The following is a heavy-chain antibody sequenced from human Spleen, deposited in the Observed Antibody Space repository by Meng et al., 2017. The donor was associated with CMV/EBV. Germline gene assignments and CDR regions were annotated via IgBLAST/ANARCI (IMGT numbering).Heavy chain of an antibody. Sequence: PQRHEAGQGLGNPSGPLSLTCTVSGGSISSSSYYWGWIRQPPGKGLEWIGSIYYSGSTYYNPSLKSRVTISVDTSKNQFSLKLSSVTAADTAVYYCARGGAAVAGTRRSDWFDPWGQGTLVTVSS. CDR3: ARGGAAVAGTRRSDWFDP. V-gene: IGHV4-39*07. CDR2: IYYSGST. J-gene: IGHJ5*02. D-gene: IGHD6-19*01. CDR1: GGSISSSSYY.